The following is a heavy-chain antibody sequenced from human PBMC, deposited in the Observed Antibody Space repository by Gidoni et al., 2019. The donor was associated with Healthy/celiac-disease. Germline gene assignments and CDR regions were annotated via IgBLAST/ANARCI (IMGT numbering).Heavy chain of an antibody. V-gene: IGHV1-69*01. J-gene: IGHJ6*02. CDR1: GGTFSSYA. D-gene: IGHD3-16*02. CDR2: ISPIFGTA. CDR3: ARGASPYYDYVWGSYRTYYYYYGMDV. Sequence: QVQLVQSGAEVKKPGSSVTVSCKASGGTFSSYAISCVRQARGQGLVWMGGISPIFGTANYAQKFQCRVTITADESTSTAYMELSSLRSEDTAVYCCARGASPYYDYVWGSYRTYYYYYGMDVWGQVTTVTVSS.